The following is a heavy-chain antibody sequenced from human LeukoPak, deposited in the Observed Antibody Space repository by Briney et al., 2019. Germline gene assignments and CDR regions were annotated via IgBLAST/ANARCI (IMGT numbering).Heavy chain of an antibody. V-gene: IGHV3-64D*09. CDR2: INDNGGRT. D-gene: IGHD1-26*01. CDR1: GFTFSRYA. CDR3: VKAVGGSYAFDY. Sequence: GGSLTLSCSASGFTFSRYAMHWVRQAPGKGLEYVSGINDNGGRTHYGDSVKGTFSISRDNSKNTLHLQMSTLRAEDTALYYCVKAVGGSYAFDYWGQGILVTVAS. J-gene: IGHJ4*02.